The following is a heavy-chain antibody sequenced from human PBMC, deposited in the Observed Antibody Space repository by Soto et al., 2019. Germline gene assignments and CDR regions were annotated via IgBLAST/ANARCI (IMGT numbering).Heavy chain of an antibody. D-gene: IGHD6-6*01. CDR3: AREPAARPRRPYYFDY. CDR2: IIPIFGTA. V-gene: IGHV1-69*01. J-gene: IGHJ4*02. CDR1: GGTFSSYA. Sequence: QVHLVQSGAEVKKPGSSVKVSCKASGGTFSSYAISWVRQAPGQGLEWMGGIIPIFGTANYAQKFQGRVTITADESTSTAYMELSSLRSEDTAVYYCAREPAARPRRPYYFDYWGQGTLVTVSS.